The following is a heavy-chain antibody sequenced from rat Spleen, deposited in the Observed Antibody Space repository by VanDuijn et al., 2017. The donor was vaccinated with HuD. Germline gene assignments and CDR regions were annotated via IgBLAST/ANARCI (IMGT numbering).Heavy chain of an antibody. V-gene: IGHV5-20*01. D-gene: IGHD1-10*01. CDR1: GFTFSNYD. CDR2: ISYDGTYT. CDR3: TTGETTPFDY. Sequence: EVQLVESGGDLVQPGRSMKLSCAASGFTFSNYDMAWVLQAPTKGLEWVASISYDGTYTYYRDSVNGRFSVSRDNAKNTLYLQMDSLRSEDTATYYCTTGETTPFDYWGQGVMVTVSS. J-gene: IGHJ2*01.